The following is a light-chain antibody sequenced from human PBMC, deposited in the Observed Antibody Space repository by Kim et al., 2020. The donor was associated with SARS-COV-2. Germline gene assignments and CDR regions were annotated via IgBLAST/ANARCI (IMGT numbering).Light chain of an antibody. Sequence: SSEPTQDPAVSVALGQTVRITCQGDSLRSYYASWYQQKPGQAPVLVIYGKNNRPSGIPDRFSGSSPGNTASLTITGAQAEDEADYYCNSRDSSGNQCVFG. CDR3: NSRDSSGNQCV. CDR2: GKN. V-gene: IGLV3-19*01. J-gene: IGLJ1*01. CDR1: SLRSYY.